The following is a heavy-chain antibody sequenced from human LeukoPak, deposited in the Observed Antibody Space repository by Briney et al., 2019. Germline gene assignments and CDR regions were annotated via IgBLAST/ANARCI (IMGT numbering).Heavy chain of an antibody. D-gene: IGHD5-12*01. CDR3: AKDILGAPGGYSGDDAFDI. CDR1: GFTFDDYA. Sequence: QPGGSLRLSCAASGFTFDDYAMHWVRPAPGKGLEWVSLISGDGGSTYYANSVKGRFTISRDNSKNSLYLQVNSLRTEDTALYYCAKDILGAPGGYSGDDAFDIWGQGTMVTVSS. CDR2: ISGDGGST. J-gene: IGHJ3*02. V-gene: IGHV3-43*02.